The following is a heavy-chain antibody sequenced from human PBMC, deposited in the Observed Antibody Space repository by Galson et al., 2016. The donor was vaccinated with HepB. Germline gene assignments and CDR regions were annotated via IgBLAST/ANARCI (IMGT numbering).Heavy chain of an antibody. CDR2: IWFDGSKK. J-gene: IGHJ4*02. V-gene: IGHV3-33*01. D-gene: IGHD1-1*01. Sequence: SLRLSCAASGFTFSRSGMHWVRQAPGKGLEWVAIIWFDGSKKYNADSVKGRFAISRDNSKNTLSLQMKSLRAEDTAVYYCARDLRTTSGFADWGQGSLVTVSS. CDR1: GFTFSRSG. CDR3: ARDLRTTSGFAD.